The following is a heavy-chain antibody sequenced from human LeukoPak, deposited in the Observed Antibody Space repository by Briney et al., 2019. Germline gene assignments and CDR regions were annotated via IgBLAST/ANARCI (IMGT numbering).Heavy chain of an antibody. V-gene: IGHV3-30*03. Sequence: TGESLTLTCAASGCTFSSYGMHWVRQAPGKGLEWIAVISYDGSNKYYADSVKGRFTIYRDNSKNTLYLQMNSLRAEDTAVYYCVVDAFDIWGQGTMVTVSS. D-gene: IGHD6-6*01. CDR1: GCTFSSYG. J-gene: IGHJ3*02. CDR3: VVDAFDI. CDR2: ISYDGSNK.